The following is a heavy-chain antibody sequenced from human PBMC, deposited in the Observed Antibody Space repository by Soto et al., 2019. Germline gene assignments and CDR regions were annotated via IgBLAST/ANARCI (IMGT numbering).Heavy chain of an antibody. CDR2: IIPIFGTA. D-gene: IGHD3-22*01. CDR3: ARDRGPSSGYYPYWFDP. Sequence: QVQLVQSGAEVKKPGSSVKVSCKASGGTFSSYAITWVRQAPGQGLEWMGGIIPIFGTANYAQKFQARVTITADELTSTAYMELSSLRSEDTAVYYCARDRGPSSGYYPYWFDPWGQGTLVTVSS. J-gene: IGHJ5*02. V-gene: IGHV1-69*12. CDR1: GGTFSSYA.